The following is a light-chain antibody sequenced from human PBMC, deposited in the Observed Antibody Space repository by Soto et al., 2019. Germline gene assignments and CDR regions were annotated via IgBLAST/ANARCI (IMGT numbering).Light chain of an antibody. J-gene: IGKJ4*01. V-gene: IGKV1-12*01. Sequence: DIQMTQSPSSVSASVGDRVTISCRASQNIGSRLAWYQQRPGKAPKLMVYGASSLQSGVPLRFGGSGYGTDFTLTISSLQPEDFATYYCQQGYSFPLTVGGGTKIEIK. CDR1: QNIGSR. CDR3: QQGYSFPLT. CDR2: GAS.